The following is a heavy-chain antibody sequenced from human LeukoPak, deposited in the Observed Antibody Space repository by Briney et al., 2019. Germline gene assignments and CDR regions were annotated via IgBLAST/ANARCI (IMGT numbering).Heavy chain of an antibody. Sequence: GGSLRLSCAASGFTFSSYGMHWVRQAPGKGLEWVAVISYDGSNKYYADSVKGRFTISRDNSKNSLYLQMNSLRDEDTAVYYCASRGNFQNWGQGTLVTVSS. CDR3: ASRGNFQN. J-gene: IGHJ1*01. D-gene: IGHD3-10*01. CDR2: ISYDGSNK. V-gene: IGHV3-30*03. CDR1: GFTFSSYG.